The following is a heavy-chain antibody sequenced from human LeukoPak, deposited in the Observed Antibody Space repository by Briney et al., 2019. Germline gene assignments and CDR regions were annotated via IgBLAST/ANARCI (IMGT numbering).Heavy chain of an antibody. Sequence: GGSLRLSCAASGFTFSTYWMSWVRQAPGKGLEWVANIKQDGSEKYYVGSVKGRFTISRDNAKNSLYLQMNSLRAEDTAVYYCATLPAAIWAFQHWGQGTLVTVSS. CDR1: GFTFSTYW. CDR2: IKQDGSEK. J-gene: IGHJ1*01. D-gene: IGHD2-2*02. CDR3: ATLPAAIWAFQH. V-gene: IGHV3-7*01.